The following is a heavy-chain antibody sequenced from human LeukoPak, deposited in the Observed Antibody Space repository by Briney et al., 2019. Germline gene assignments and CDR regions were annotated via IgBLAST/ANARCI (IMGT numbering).Heavy chain of an antibody. D-gene: IGHD4-17*01. V-gene: IGHV3-30*02. CDR3: ASTVTSNKVQH. CDR2: IRYDGNDK. J-gene: IGHJ1*01. CDR1: GFTFNAFG. Sequence: PGGSLRLSCVASGFTFNAFGMHWVRQAPGKGLEWVAFIRYDGNDKYYSGSVKGRFTISRDNSKNTLYLQMNSLRAEDTAVYYCASTVTSNKVQHWGQGTLVTVSS.